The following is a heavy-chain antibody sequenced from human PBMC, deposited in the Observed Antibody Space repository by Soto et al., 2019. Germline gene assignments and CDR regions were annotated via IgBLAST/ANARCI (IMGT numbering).Heavy chain of an antibody. D-gene: IGHD2-15*01. V-gene: IGHV3-53*01. CDR2: IYSGGST. Sequence: GGSLRLSCAASGFTVSSNYMSWVRQAPGKGLEWVSVIYSGGSTYYADSVKGRFTIYRDNSKNTLYLQMNSLRAEDTAVYYCARGRTFYYYYGMDVWGQGTTVTVSS. CDR3: ARGRTFYYYYGMDV. J-gene: IGHJ6*02. CDR1: GFTVSSNY.